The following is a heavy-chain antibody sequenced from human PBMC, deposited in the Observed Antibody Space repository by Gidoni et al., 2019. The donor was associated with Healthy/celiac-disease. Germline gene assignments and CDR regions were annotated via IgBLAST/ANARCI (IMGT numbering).Heavy chain of an antibody. CDR3: ARGFSLLITMNRVDYFDH. V-gene: IGHV3-21*01. CDR1: GFTFSSYS. J-gene: IGHJ4*02. CDR2: LSRNINYN. Sequence: EVQLVESGGGLVKPGGSLRLSCAASGFTFSSYSMNWVRQAPGKGLGLGSILSRNINYNYYANSVKGPFPIPKDNAKNSPELQKNRPRAEDTALDYCARGFSLLITMNRVDYFDHWGQGTLVTVSS. D-gene: IGHD3-22*01.